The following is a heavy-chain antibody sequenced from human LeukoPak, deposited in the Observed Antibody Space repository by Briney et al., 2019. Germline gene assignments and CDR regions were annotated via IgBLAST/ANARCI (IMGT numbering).Heavy chain of an antibody. V-gene: IGHV4-61*02. CDR2: IYTSGST. CDR1: RGSISSGSYY. CDR3: ASSSWPLDALDI. J-gene: IGHJ3*02. D-gene: IGHD6-13*01. Sequence: SQTLSLTCTVSRGSISSGSYYWSWIRQPAGKGLEWIGRIYTSGSTNYNPSLKSRVTISVDTSKNQFSLKVRSVTAADTAVYYCASSSWPLDALDIWGQGTMVTVSS.